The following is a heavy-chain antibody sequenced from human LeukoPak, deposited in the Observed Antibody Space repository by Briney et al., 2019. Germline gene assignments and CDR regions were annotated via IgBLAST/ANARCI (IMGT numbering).Heavy chain of an antibody. CDR3: AKIGADDGFDF. CDR1: GFTFSSSA. CDR2: ISVSGGST. D-gene: IGHD1-26*01. J-gene: IGHJ3*01. Sequence: PGGSLRLSCAASGFTFSSSAISWVRQAPGKGLEWVSAISVSGGSTYYADSVKGRFTISRDNSKNTLYLQMNSLRAEDTAVYYCAKIGADDGFDFWGQGTMVTVSS. V-gene: IGHV3-23*01.